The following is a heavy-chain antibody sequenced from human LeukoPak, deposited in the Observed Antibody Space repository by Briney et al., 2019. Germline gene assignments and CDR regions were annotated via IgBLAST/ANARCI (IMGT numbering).Heavy chain of an antibody. CDR3: ARLLPDSSSCFDY. CDR1: GYSISSGYY. V-gene: IGHV4-38-2*01. J-gene: IGHJ4*02. CDR2: IYHSGST. D-gene: IGHD6-6*01. Sequence: PSETLSLTCAVSGYSISSGYYWGWIRQPPGQGLEWIGSIYHSGSTYYNPSLKSRVTISVDTSKNQFSLKLSSVTAADTAVYYCARLLPDSSSCFDYWGQGTLVTVSS.